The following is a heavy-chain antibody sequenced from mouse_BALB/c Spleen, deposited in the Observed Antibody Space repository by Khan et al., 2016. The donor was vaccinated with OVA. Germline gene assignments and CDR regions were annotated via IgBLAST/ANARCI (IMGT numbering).Heavy chain of an antibody. CDR1: GDSITTGY. J-gene: IGHJ3*01. CDR2: IIYTGYT. Sequence: EVQLQESGPSLVKPSQTLSLTCSVTGDSITTGYWNWIRKFPGNKLEYMGYIIYTGYTYYNPSLKSRISITRHTSNNQYYLQLNSVTDEDTATYYCASLTYRYAFVYWGQGTLVTVSA. CDR3: ASLTYRYAFVY. D-gene: IGHD2-14*01. V-gene: IGHV3-8*02.